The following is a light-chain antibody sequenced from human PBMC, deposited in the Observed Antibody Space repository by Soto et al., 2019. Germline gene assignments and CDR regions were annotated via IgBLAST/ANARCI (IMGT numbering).Light chain of an antibody. CDR1: QTISGW. Sequence: DIQMTQSPSTLSASAGDGVTITCRASQTISGWLAWYQQRPGKAPKLLISDASSLRSGVPSRFSGSGSGTEFTLTISSLQPDDFGSYYCQQYKSYPWTFGHGTKVEV. CDR2: DAS. J-gene: IGKJ1*01. CDR3: QQYKSYPWT. V-gene: IGKV1-5*01.